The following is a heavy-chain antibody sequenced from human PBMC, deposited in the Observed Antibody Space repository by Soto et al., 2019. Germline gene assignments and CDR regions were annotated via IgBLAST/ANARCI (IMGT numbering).Heavy chain of an antibody. CDR3: ARCNYYDSSYYYGMDV. V-gene: IGHV3-23*01. J-gene: IGHJ6*02. CDR1: GFTFSSYA. Sequence: GGSLRLSCAASGFTFSSYAMSWVRQAPGKGLEWVSAISGSGGSTYYADSVKGRFTISRDNSKNTLYLQMNSLRSEDTAVYYCARCNYYDSSYYYGMDVWGQGTTVTVSS. CDR2: ISGSGGST. D-gene: IGHD3-22*01.